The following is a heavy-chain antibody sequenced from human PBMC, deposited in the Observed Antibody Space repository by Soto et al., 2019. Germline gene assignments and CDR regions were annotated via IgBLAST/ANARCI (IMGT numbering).Heavy chain of an antibody. J-gene: IGHJ4*02. CDR1: GYTFTSYA. CDR3: ARAKRLGYCSSTSCPGFDY. CDR2: INAGNGNT. D-gene: IGHD2-2*01. Sequence: ASVKVSCKASGYTFTSYAMHWVRQAPGQRLEWMGWINAGNGNTKYSQKFEGRVTITRDTSASTAYMELSSLRSEDTAVYYCARAKRLGYCSSTSCPGFDYWGQGTLVTVSS. V-gene: IGHV1-3*01.